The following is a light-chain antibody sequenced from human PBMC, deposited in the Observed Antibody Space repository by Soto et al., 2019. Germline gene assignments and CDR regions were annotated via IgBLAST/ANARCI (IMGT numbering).Light chain of an antibody. CDR1: QGINSW. Sequence: DIQMTQSPSSVSASVGDRVTITCRASQGINSWLAWYQQKPGKAPKLLIYAASSLQSGVPSSFSGSGSGTEFTLTISSLQSEDFAVYYCQPYNNWPPLAFGGGTKVEIK. CDR3: QPYNNWPPLA. J-gene: IGKJ4*01. V-gene: IGKV1-12*01. CDR2: AAS.